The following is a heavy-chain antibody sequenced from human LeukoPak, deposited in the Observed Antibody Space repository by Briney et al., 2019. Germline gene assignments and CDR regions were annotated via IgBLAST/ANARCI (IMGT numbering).Heavy chain of an antibody. CDR1: GFTFSSYA. J-gene: IGHJ6*02. CDR3: ARAPPYYESSGYYVGYYYGMDV. D-gene: IGHD3-22*01. Sequence: GGSLRLSCAASGFTFSSYAMSWVRQAPGKGLEWVSAISGSGGSTYYADSVKGRFTISRDNSKNTLYLQMNSLRAEDTAVYYCARAPPYYESSGYYVGYYYGMDVWGQGTTVTVSS. CDR2: ISGSGGST. V-gene: IGHV3-23*01.